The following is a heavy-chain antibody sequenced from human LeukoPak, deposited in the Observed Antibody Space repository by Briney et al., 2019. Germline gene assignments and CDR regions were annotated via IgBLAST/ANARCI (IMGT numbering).Heavy chain of an antibody. Sequence: ASVKVSCKASGDTFTSYDINWVRQATGQGLEWMGWMNPNSGNTGYAQKFQGRVTMTRNTSISTAYMELSSLRSEHTAVYYCARVVSIPARLLFGYWGQGTLVTVSS. D-gene: IGHD6-6*01. J-gene: IGHJ4*02. V-gene: IGHV1-8*01. CDR2: MNPNSGNT. CDR3: ARVVSIPARLLFGY. CDR1: GDTFTSYD.